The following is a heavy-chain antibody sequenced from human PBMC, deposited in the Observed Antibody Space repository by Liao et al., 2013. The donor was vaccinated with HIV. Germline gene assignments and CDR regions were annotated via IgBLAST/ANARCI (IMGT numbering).Heavy chain of an antibody. CDR2: IYYSGTT. CDR3: ARILRPEVAVALDY. CDR1: GDSISNTWYY. V-gene: IGHV4-39*07. D-gene: IGHD1-14*01. J-gene: IGHJ4*02. Sequence: QLQLQESGPRLVKPSETLSLTCTVSGDSISNTWYYWGWIRQPPGMGLEWIGNIYYSGTTDYNPSLKSRVTMSVDTSKNEFSLKLTSLTAADTAVYYCARILRPEVAVALDYWGQGSLVTVSS.